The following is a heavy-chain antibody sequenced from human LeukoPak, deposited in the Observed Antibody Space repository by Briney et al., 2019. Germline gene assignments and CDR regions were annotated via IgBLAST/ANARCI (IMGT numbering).Heavy chain of an antibody. CDR1: GCTFTGYY. D-gene: IGHD3-22*01. Sequence: GASVKVSCKASGCTFTGYYMHWVRQAPGQGLEWMGWINPNSGGTNYAQKFQGRVTMTRDTSTSTVYMELSSLRSEDTAVYYCARPSDEYYYDSSGYYYFDYWGQGTLVTVSS. V-gene: IGHV1-2*02. J-gene: IGHJ4*02. CDR2: INPNSGGT. CDR3: ARPSDEYYYDSSGYYYFDY.